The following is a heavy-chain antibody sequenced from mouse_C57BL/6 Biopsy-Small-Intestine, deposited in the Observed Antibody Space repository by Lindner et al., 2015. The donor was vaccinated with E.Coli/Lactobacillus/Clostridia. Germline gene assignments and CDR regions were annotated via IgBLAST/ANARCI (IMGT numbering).Heavy chain of an antibody. CDR1: GYSFTGYY. CDR3: ARSYYDNLDY. D-gene: IGHD2-4*01. Sequence: VQLQESGPELVKFGASVKTSCKASGYSFTGYYMNWVKQSPEKSLEWIGEINPSTGGTTYNQKFKAKATLTVDKSSGTTYMQLESLTSEDSAVYYCARSYYDNLDYWGQGTTLTVSS. J-gene: IGHJ2*01. V-gene: IGHV1-42*01. CDR2: INPSTGGT.